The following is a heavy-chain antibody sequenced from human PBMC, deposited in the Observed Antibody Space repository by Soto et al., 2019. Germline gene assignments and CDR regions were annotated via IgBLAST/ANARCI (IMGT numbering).Heavy chain of an antibody. V-gene: IGHV4-4*07. J-gene: IGHJ4*02. CDR1: GVSIINNY. CDR3: ARREDTFDF. Sequence: SETLSLTCAVSGVSIINNYWTWIRQPAGKGLEWLGRVYSSGRTTYNPSLKSRLTMSVDTSKNQFSLHLSSVTAAETAVYYCARREDTFDFWGQGMLVTVSS. CDR2: VYSSGRT.